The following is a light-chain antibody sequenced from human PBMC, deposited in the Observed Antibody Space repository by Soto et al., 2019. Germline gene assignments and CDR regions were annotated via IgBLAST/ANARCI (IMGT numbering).Light chain of an antibody. CDR3: QQTYRRPRT. J-gene: IGKJ1*01. V-gene: IGKV1-39*01. CDR1: QTVKNN. Sequence: DIQMTQSPSSVSASVGDSVSFACQSSQTVKNNVNWYQHKRGKAPKLLISGSSNLQNGVPPRFSGSGTGTDVTLTINSLQPEDAATYYCQQTYRRPRTFGQGTSVDIK. CDR2: GSS.